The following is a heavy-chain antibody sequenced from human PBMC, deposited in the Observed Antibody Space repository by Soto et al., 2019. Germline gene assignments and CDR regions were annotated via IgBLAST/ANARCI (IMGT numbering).Heavy chain of an antibody. CDR3: AGPNRGYCSGGSGPTQIDI. CDR2: IYYSGST. V-gene: IGHV4-39*01. D-gene: IGHD2-15*01. J-gene: IGHJ3*02. CDR1: GGSISSSSYY. Sequence: QLQLQESGPGLVKPSETLSLTCTVSGGSISSSSYYWGWIRQPPGKGLEWIGSIYYSGSTYYNPSLKSRVTIPVDTSKNRFSLMLSSVTAADTAVYYCAGPNRGYCSGGSGPTQIDIWGQGTMVTVSS.